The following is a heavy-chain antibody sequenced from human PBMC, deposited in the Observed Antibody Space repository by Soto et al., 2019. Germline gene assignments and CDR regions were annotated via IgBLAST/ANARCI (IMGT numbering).Heavy chain of an antibody. CDR1: GDRVSSNGAA. D-gene: IGHD6-6*01. CDR3: AREEGIEYISSPSHX. J-gene: IGHJ4*02. V-gene: IGHV6-1*01. CDR2: TYYRSKWYN. Sequence: SQSLSLNCAISGDRVSSNGAAWNWIRQSPSRGLECVGSTYYRSKWYNYYAVSGKSRITIKKDTSKNQSSLQLTSVTTEETAVYYCAREEGIEYISSPSHXWGQGTLVTVSX.